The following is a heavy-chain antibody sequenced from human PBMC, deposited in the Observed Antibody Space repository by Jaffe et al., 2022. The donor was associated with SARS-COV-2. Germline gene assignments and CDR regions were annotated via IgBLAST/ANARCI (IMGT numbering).Heavy chain of an antibody. Sequence: QVQLQESGPGLVKPSETLSLTCTVSGDSLSSYYWSWIRQPPGKGLEWVGHMYYTGGTRYNPSLKSRGTISIDTSKKQFFLRLTSLTAADTAIYYCARLSSRRFDPWGQGTLVIVSS. D-gene: IGHD3-16*02. CDR3: ARLSSRRFDP. CDR1: GDSLSSYY. V-gene: IGHV4-59*01. J-gene: IGHJ5*02. CDR2: MYYTGGT.